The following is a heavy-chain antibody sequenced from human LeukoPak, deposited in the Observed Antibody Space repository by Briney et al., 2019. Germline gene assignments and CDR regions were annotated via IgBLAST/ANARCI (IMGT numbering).Heavy chain of an antibody. Sequence: NPSETLSLTCTVSGGSVSSGSYYWSWIRQPPGKGLEWIGYIYYSGSTNYNPSLKSRVTISVDTSKNQFSLKLSSVTAADTAVYYCAREVVVAATVDYWGQGTLVTVSS. CDR3: AREVVVAATVDY. V-gene: IGHV4-61*01. J-gene: IGHJ4*02. CDR1: GGSVSSGSYY. D-gene: IGHD2-15*01. CDR2: IYYSGST.